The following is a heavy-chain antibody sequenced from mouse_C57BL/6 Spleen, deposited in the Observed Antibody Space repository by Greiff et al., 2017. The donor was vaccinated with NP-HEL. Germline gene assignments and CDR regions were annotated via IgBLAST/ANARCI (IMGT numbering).Heavy chain of an antibody. V-gene: IGHV1S81*02. CDR2: TNPTNGRT. CDR1: GYTFTSYW. Sequence: QVQLQQPGAELVKAGASVKMSCKASGYTFTSYWMHWVKQRLGQGLEWFAETNPTNGRTYYNGKFKSKATLTVDKSSSTAYMLLSGPTFEDSAVYYCARIKKIVATYVDYWGQGTTLTVSS. J-gene: IGHJ2*01. D-gene: IGHD1-1*01. CDR3: ARIKKIVATYVDY.